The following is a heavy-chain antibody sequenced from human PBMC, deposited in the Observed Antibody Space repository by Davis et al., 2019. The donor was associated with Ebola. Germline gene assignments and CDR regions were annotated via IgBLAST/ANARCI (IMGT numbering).Heavy chain of an antibody. V-gene: IGHV4-30-4*01. CDR3: ARHCSSTSCYDY. Sequence: PSETLSLTCTVSGGSISSGDYYWSWIRQPPGKGLEWIGYIYYSGSTYYNPSLKSRVTISVDTSKNQFSLKLSSVTAADTAVYYCARHCSSTSCYDYWGQGTLVTVSS. CDR2: IYYSGST. CDR1: GGSISSGDYY. J-gene: IGHJ4*02. D-gene: IGHD2-2*01.